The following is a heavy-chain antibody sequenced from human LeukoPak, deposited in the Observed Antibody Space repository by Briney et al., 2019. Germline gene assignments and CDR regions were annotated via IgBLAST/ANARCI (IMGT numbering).Heavy chain of an antibody. Sequence: GASVKASCKASGGTFSSYAISWVRQAPGQGLEWMGRIIPIFGTANYAQKFQGRVTITTDESTSTAYMELSSLRSEDTAVYYCARASVEQQLSYFDYWGQGTLVTVSS. D-gene: IGHD6-13*01. J-gene: IGHJ4*02. CDR1: GGTFSSYA. CDR2: IIPIFGTA. V-gene: IGHV1-69*05. CDR3: ARASVEQQLSYFDY.